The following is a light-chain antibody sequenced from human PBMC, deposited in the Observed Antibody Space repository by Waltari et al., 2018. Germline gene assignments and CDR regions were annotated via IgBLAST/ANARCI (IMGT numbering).Light chain of an antibody. CDR1: QDIRNW. CDR3: QQANSFPIT. J-gene: IGKJ3*01. Sequence: DIQMTQSPSSVSASVGDRVTITCRASQDIRNWLAWYQQKPVKAPNLLIYATSSLQTGVPSRFSGSGSGTEVTLTFSSLQPEDVATYYCQQANSFPITFGPGTKVDIK. V-gene: IGKV1-12*01. CDR2: ATS.